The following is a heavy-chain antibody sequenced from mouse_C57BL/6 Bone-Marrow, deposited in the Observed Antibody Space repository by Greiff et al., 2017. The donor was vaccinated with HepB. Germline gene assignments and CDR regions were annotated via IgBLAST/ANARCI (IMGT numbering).Heavy chain of an antibody. CDR3: AITTVPYFDY. J-gene: IGHJ2*01. CDR1: GYTFTSYW. CDR2: IYPGSGST. D-gene: IGHD1-1*01. V-gene: IGHV1-55*01. Sequence: QVQLKQSGAELVKPGASVKMSCKASGYTFTSYWITWVKQRPGQGLEWIGDIYPGSGSTNYNEKFKSKATLTVDTSSSTAYMQLSSLTSEDSAVYYCAITTVPYFDYWGQGTTLTVSS.